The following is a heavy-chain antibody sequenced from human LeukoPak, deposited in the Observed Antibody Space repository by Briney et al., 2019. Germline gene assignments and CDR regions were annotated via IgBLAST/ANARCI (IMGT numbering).Heavy chain of an antibody. CDR3: AKGRNTGRQFYFDY. J-gene: IGHJ4*02. CDR2: ITGSGGST. CDR1: GFTFSSSG. D-gene: IGHD5-18*01. V-gene: IGHV3-23*01. Sequence: GGSLRLSCAASGFTFSSSGMGWVRQAPGKGLECVSPITGSGGSTSYTDSVKGRFTISRDNSKNTLYLQMNSLRAEDTAVYYCAKGRNTGRQFYFDYWGQGTLVTVAS.